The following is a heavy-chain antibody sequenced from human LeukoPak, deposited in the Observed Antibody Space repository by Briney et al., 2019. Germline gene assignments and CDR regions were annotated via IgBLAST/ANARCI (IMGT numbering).Heavy chain of an antibody. CDR3: ASAGLEAVGMGRHEY. CDR1: GDSLNDYF. D-gene: IGHD6-13*01. V-gene: IGHV4-34*01. J-gene: IGHJ4*02. Sequence: SETLSLTCAVYGDSLNDYFWSWFRQPPGKGLEWIGEINHSGSTNYNPSLKSRVTVSMDTSKNQFSLKLSSVTAADTAVYYCASAGLEAVGMGRHEYWGQGTLVTVSS. CDR2: INHSGST.